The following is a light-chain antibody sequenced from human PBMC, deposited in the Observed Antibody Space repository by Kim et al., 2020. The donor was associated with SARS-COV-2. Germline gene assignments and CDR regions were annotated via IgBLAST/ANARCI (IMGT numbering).Light chain of an antibody. J-gene: IGLJ3*02. V-gene: IGLV3-19*01. CDR2: GKN. Sequence: SSELTQDPAVSVALGQTVRITCPGDSLRSYYASWYQQKPGQAPVLVIYGKNNRPSGIPDRFSGSSSGNTASLTITGALAEDEADYHCNSRDSSGNHWVFG. CDR1: SLRSYY. CDR3: NSRDSSGNHWV.